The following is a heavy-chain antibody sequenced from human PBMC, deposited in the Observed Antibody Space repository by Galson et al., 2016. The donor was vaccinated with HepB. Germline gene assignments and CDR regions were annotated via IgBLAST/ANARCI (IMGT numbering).Heavy chain of an antibody. V-gene: IGHV3-23*01. CDR3: ARGHGDYFPANYFNY. CDR2: IRGGGDAT. CDR1: GSTFSNYA. D-gene: IGHD4-17*01. J-gene: IGHJ4*02. Sequence: SLRLSCAASGSTFSNYATAWVRLPPGKGLEWVSTIRGGGDATYYADSVKGRFTISRDNSRSTLYLHLSSLRAEDTALYYCARGHGDYFPANYFNYWGQGTLVTVSS.